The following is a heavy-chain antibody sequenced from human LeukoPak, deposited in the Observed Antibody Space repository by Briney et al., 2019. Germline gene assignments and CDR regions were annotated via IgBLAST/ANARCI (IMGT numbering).Heavy chain of an antibody. Sequence: PSETLSLTCTVSGGSISSYYWSWIRQPPGKGLEWLGYIYYSGSTNYNPSLKSRVTISVDTSKNQFSLKLSSVTAADTAVYYCARRSGIYDSSGGLDYWGQGTLVTVSS. V-gene: IGHV4-59*08. J-gene: IGHJ4*02. D-gene: IGHD3-22*01. CDR1: GGSISSYY. CDR2: IYYSGST. CDR3: ARRSGIYDSSGGLDY.